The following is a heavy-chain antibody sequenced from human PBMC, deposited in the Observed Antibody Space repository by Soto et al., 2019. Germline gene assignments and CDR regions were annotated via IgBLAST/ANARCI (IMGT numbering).Heavy chain of an antibody. Sequence: VGSLRLSCAASGFTFSSYAMHWVRQAPGKGLEWVAVISYDGSNKYYADSVKGRFTISRDNSKNTLYLQMNSLRAEDTAVYYCARDGRVPTYDFWSGYGSNGMDVWGQGTTVTVSS. CDR1: GFTFSSYA. D-gene: IGHD3-3*01. V-gene: IGHV3-30-3*01. J-gene: IGHJ6*02. CDR2: ISYDGSNK. CDR3: ARDGRVPTYDFWSGYGSNGMDV.